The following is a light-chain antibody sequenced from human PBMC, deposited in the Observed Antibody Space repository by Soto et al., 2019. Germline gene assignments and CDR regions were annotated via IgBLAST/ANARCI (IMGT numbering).Light chain of an antibody. V-gene: IGLV2-23*02. Sequence: QSVLTQPASVSGSPGQSITISCTGTSSDVGSYNLVSWYQQHPGKAPKLMIYEVSKRPSGVSNRFSGSKSGNTASLTISGLRAEDEADYYCCSYAGSSTVGFGGGTKLTVL. CDR1: SSDVGSYNL. CDR2: EVS. CDR3: CSYAGSSTVG. J-gene: IGLJ2*01.